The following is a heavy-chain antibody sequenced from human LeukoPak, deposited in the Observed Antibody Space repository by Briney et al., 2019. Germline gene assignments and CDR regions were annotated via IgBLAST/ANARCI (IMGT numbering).Heavy chain of an antibody. CDR3: AKDLNWVYYFDY. J-gene: IGHJ4*02. V-gene: IGHV3-30*18. D-gene: IGHD7-27*01. Sequence: GGSLRLSCAASGFTFSSHSMNWVRQAPGKGLEWVAVISYDGSNKYYADSVKGRFTLSRDNSKNTLYLQMNSLRAEDTAVYYCAKDLNWVYYFDYWGQGTLVTVSS. CDR2: ISYDGSNK. CDR1: GFTFSSHS.